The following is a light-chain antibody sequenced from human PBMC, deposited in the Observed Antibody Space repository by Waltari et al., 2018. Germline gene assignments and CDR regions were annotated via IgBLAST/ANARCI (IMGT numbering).Light chain of an antibody. V-gene: IGKV3-11*01. Sequence: EIVLTQSPVTLSLSPGDTATLSCRASQSIGSYLAWYQRKPGPAPRRLIYDASNRAAGSPPRFSGGGSGTDFTLTISGLEPEDFAVYYCQHRNTGLTFGGGTKVEIE. J-gene: IGKJ4*01. CDR2: DAS. CDR3: QHRNTGLT. CDR1: QSIGSY.